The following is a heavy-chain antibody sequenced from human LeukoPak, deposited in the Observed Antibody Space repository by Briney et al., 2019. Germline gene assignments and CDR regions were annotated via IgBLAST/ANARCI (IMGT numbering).Heavy chain of an antibody. Sequence: GGSLRLSCAASGFTFSGSAMHWVRQASGKGLEWVGRIRSKANSYATAYAASVKGRFTISRDDSKNTAYLQMNSLKTEDTAVYYCTGQAAVAGPKWGQGTLVTVSS. CDR2: IRSKANSYAT. D-gene: IGHD6-19*01. J-gene: IGHJ4*02. CDR3: TGQAAVAGPK. CDR1: GFTFSGSA. V-gene: IGHV3-73*01.